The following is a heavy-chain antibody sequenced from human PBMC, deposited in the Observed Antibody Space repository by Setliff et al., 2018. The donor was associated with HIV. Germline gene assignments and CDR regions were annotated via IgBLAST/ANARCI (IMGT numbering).Heavy chain of an antibody. Sequence: ASVKVSCKASGYSFSDYYIHWVRQAPGQGLEWMGIINPSGGSTSYAQKFQGRVTMTRDTSISTAYMELSSLRSEDTAVYYCARGLAVAGKSYYYYYYMDVWGKGTTVTVSS. J-gene: IGHJ6*03. CDR2: INPSGGST. D-gene: IGHD6-19*01. V-gene: IGHV1-46*01. CDR1: GYSFSDYY. CDR3: ARGLAVAGKSYYYYYYMDV.